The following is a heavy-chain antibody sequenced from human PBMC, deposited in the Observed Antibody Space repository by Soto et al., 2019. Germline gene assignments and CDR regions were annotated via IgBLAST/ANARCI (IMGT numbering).Heavy chain of an antibody. CDR1: RVAFSSYA. V-gene: IGHV1-69*13. Sequence: SAKVSCKASRVAFSSYALSWVRQAPGQGLEWMGGIIPIFGTANYAQKFQGRVTITADESTSTAYMELSSLRSEDTAVYYCARARFSSRWRRFDPWGKGTLVTVSS. CDR3: ARARFSSRWRRFDP. D-gene: IGHD6-13*01. J-gene: IGHJ5*02. CDR2: IIPIFGTA.